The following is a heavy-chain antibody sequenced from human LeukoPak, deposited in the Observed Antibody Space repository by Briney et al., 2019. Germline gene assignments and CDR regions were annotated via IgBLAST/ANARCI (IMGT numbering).Heavy chain of an antibody. D-gene: IGHD1-26*01. CDR3: AKGPWDLPHAFDI. CDR1: GFTFSSYA. V-gene: IGHV3-23*01. CDR2: MSGSGSIT. J-gene: IGHJ3*02. Sequence: GGSLRLSCAASGFTFSSYAMSWVRQAPGKGLEWVSTMSGSGSITRYADSVKGRFIISRDNSKNTLYLQMNSLRAEDTAIYYCAKGPWDLPHAFDIWGLGTMVTVSS.